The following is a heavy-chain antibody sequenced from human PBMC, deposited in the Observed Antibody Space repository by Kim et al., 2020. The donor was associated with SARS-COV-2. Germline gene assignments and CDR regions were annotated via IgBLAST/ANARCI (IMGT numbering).Heavy chain of an antibody. D-gene: IGHD3-9*01. J-gene: IGHJ4*02. V-gene: IGHV4-39*01. CDR1: GGSISSNSYY. CDR2: IYYSGST. Sequence: SETLSLTCTVSGGSISSNSYYWGWIRQSPGKGLEWIESIYYSGSTEYNPSLKSRVTISVNTSKNQFSLKLSSVTAADTAVYYCATYLTGFYPGYFDYWGQGTLVTVSS. CDR3: ATYLTGFYPGYFDY.